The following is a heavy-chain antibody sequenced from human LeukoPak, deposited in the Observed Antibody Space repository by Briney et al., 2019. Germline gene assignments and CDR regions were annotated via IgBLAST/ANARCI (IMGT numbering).Heavy chain of an antibody. V-gene: IGHV4-59*08. Sequence: SETLSLTCTVSGSISTYYWSWIRQPPGKGLEWIGYIYYSGSTNYNPPLNSRVSMSVDTSKNQFSLNLSSVTAADTAVHYCARHGAGGVFDYWGQGTLVTVSS. CDR3: ARHGAGGVFDY. D-gene: IGHD3-16*01. CDR2: IYYSGST. J-gene: IGHJ4*02. CDR1: GSISTYY.